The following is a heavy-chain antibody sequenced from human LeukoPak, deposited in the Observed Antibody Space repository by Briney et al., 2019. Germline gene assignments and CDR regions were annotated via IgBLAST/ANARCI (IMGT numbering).Heavy chain of an antibody. V-gene: IGHV4-34*01. CDR2: IYYSGST. J-gene: IGHJ3*02. D-gene: IGHD3-10*01. Sequence: SETLSLTCAVYGGSFSGYYWSWIRQPPGKGLEWIGSIYYSGSTYYNPSLKSRVTISVDTSKNQFSLKLSSVTAADTAVYYCAREKGASSGSLFLVAFDIWGQGTMVTVSS. CDR1: GGSFSGYY. CDR3: AREKGASSGSLFLVAFDI.